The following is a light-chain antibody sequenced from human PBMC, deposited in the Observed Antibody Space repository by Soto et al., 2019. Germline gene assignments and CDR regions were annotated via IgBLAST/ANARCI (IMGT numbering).Light chain of an antibody. Sequence: DIQMTQSPSSLSASVGDRVTITCRASQNISNYLNWYQQKPGKAPKLLIYATSSLQSGVPSRFSGSGSGTDFTLTISSRQPEYFATYYCQQRYSTPFTFGPGNKGYVK. CDR2: ATS. CDR3: QQRYSTPFT. V-gene: IGKV1-39*01. J-gene: IGKJ3*01. CDR1: QNISNY.